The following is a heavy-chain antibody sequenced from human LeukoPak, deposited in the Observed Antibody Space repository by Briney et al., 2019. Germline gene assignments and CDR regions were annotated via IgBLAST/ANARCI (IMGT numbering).Heavy chain of an antibody. D-gene: IGHD2-2*01. J-gene: IGHJ6*03. V-gene: IGHV3-7*01. Sequence: GGSLRLSCAGSGFSFSTYWMSWVRQAPGKGLEWVAIINQDGRDTYYVDSVEGRFTISRDNAKNSLYLQMNSLRAEDTAVYYCARDPRVEAAIFPFSNYYYMDVWGKGTTVTISS. CDR1: GFSFSTYW. CDR2: INQDGRDT. CDR3: ARDPRVEAAIFPFSNYYYMDV.